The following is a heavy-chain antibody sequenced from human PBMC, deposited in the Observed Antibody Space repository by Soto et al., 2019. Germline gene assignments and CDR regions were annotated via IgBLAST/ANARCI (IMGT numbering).Heavy chain of an antibody. D-gene: IGHD3-16*01. J-gene: IGHJ5*02. CDR1: GGSFSGYY. Sequence: SETLSLTCAVYGGSFSGYYWSWIRQPPGKGLEWIGEINHYGTTNYKPSLKSRVTMSLDTSKNQFSLKLRFVTAADTAVYYCARGGPRGKHPNCFAPWGQETLVPVPS. V-gene: IGHV4-34*01. CDR2: INHYGTT. CDR3: ARGGPRGKHPNCFAP.